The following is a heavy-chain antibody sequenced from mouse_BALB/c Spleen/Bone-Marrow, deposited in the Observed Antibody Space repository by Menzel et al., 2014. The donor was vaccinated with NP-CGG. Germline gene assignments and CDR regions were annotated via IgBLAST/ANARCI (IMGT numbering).Heavy chain of an antibody. CDR2: ISSGGSST. CDR1: GFAFSSYD. V-gene: IGHV5-12-1*01. Sequence: EVQLQESGGGLVKPGGSLKLSCAASGFAFSSYDMSWVRQTPEKRLEWVAYISSGGSSTYYPDTVKGRFTISRDNAKNTLYLQMSSLKSEDTAMYYCARPLYYYGSSPFYAMDYWGQGTSVTVSA. J-gene: IGHJ4*01. D-gene: IGHD1-1*01. CDR3: ARPLYYYGSSPFYAMDY.